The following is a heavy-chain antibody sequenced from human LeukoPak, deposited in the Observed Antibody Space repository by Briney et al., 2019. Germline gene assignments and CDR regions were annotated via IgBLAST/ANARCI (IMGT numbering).Heavy chain of an antibody. CDR1: GFTFSSYS. Sequence: GGPLRLSCAASGFTFSSYSKNWVRQAPGKGLEWVSYISSSSSTIYYADSVKGRFTISRDNAKSSLYLQMNSLRAEDTAVYYCARASYGDYDYWGQGTLVTVSS. D-gene: IGHD4-17*01. CDR2: ISSSSSTI. V-gene: IGHV3-48*01. J-gene: IGHJ4*02. CDR3: ARASYGDYDY.